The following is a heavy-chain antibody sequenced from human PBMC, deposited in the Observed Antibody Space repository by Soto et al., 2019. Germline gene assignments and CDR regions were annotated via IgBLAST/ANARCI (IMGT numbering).Heavy chain of an antibody. CDR3: ARSTVGNSNYVAYNWFVP. D-gene: IGHD4-4*01. J-gene: IGHJ5*02. CDR1: GDSVSSNSAA. CDR2: TYYRSKWYN. V-gene: IGHV6-1*01. Sequence: SQTLSLTCAISGDSVSSNSAAWNWIRQSPSRGLEWLGRTYYRSKWYNDYAVSVKSRITINPDTSKNQFSLQLNSVTPEDTAVYYCARSTVGNSNYVAYNWFVPWGQGTLVTVSS.